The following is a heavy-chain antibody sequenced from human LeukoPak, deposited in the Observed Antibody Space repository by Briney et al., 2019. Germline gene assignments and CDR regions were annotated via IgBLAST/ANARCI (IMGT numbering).Heavy chain of an antibody. CDR3: TRDGYGFDI. CDR1: GFTFSSCG. Sequence: PGGTLRLSCAASGFTFSSCGMSWVRQAPGKGLEWVSALSDSGGSTFYADSVKGRFTISRDNSKNTLYLQMNSLRAEDTAVYYCTRDGYGFDIWGQGTMVTVSS. V-gene: IGHV3-23*01. J-gene: IGHJ3*02. CDR2: LSDSGGST.